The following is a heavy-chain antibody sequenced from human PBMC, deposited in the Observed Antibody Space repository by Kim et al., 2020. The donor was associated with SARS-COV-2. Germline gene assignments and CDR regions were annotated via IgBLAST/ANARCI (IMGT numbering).Heavy chain of an antibody. D-gene: IGHD6-13*01. CDR2: IRSKANSYST. V-gene: IGHV3-73*01. CDR1: GFTFSDSA. Sequence: GGSLRLSCAASGFTFSDSAMYWVRQASGKGLEWVGRIRSKANSYSTAYAASVKGRFTISRDESKNTAYLQMNSLKTEDTAICYCTRVAPCSNCWRDAFDIWGQGTMVTVSS. J-gene: IGHJ3*02. CDR3: TRVAPCSNCWRDAFDI.